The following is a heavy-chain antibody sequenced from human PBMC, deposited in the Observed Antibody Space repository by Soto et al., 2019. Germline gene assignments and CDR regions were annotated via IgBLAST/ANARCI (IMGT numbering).Heavy chain of an antibody. Sequence: PSETLSLTCTVSGGSINSGDYYWCWIRQPPGKGLEWIGYIYYSGSTYYNPPLKSRVTISVDTSKNQFSLKLSSVTAADTAVYYCARGTWVRSAFDIWGQGTMVTVSS. D-gene: IGHD3-10*01. CDR3: ARGTWVRSAFDI. V-gene: IGHV4-30-4*01. CDR1: GGSINSGDYY. J-gene: IGHJ3*02. CDR2: IYYSGST.